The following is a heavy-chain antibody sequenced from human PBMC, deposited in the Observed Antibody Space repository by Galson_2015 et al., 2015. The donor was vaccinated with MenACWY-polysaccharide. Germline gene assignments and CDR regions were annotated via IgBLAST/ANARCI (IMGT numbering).Heavy chain of an antibody. Sequence: SLRLSCAASEFTFSNYWIHWVRQAPGKGLEWVSSINSDGSSTNYADSVKGRFTISRDNSKNTLYLQMNSLRAEDTAVYFCVRGFRYCSGGTCDNWFDPWGQGTLVTVSS. J-gene: IGHJ5*02. V-gene: IGHV3-74*01. D-gene: IGHD2-15*01. CDR3: VRGFRYCSGGTCDNWFDP. CDR2: INSDGSST. CDR1: EFTFSNYW.